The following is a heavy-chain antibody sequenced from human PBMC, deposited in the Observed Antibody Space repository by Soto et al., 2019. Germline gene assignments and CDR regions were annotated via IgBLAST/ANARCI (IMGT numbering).Heavy chain of an antibody. Sequence: EVQLLESGGGLGQPGGSLRLSCTASGFTFSSYVINWVRQAPGKGLEWVSGISGSGGNSYYADSMKVRFTVTRDNSKNTVYLQMNSLRADDTAVYYCAKERLSSAAAHYGLDVCCQGNTVTVSS. CDR1: GFTFSSYV. J-gene: IGHJ6*02. CDR3: AKERLSSAAAHYGLDV. D-gene: IGHD1-26*01. CDR2: ISGSGGNS. V-gene: IGHV3-23*01.